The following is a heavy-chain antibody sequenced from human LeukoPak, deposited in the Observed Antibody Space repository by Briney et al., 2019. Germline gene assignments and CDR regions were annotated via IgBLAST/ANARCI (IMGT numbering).Heavy chain of an antibody. V-gene: IGHV3-13*01. CDR1: GFTFSSYD. D-gene: IGHD6-13*01. CDR3: ARGYSSSWYWNWFDP. Sequence: GGSLRLSCAASGFTFSSYDMHWVRQATGKGLEWVSAIGTAGDTYYPGSVKGRFTISRENAKNSLYLQMNSLRAGDTAVYYCARGYSSSWYWNWFDPWGQGTLVTGSS. J-gene: IGHJ5*02. CDR2: IGTAGDT.